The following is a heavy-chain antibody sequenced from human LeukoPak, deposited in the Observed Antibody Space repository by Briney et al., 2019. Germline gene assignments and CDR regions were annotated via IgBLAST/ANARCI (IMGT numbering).Heavy chain of an antibody. J-gene: IGHJ4*02. CDR3: ARGLENFDY. V-gene: IGHV1-2*02. Sequence: GASVKVSCKASGYTFTGYYMHWVRQAPGQGLEWMGWINPNSGGTNYAQRFQGRVTMTRDTSISTTYMELRRVRFDDTAVYYCARGLENFDYWGQGTLVSVSS. CDR1: GYTFTGYY. D-gene: IGHD1-1*01. CDR2: INPNSGGT.